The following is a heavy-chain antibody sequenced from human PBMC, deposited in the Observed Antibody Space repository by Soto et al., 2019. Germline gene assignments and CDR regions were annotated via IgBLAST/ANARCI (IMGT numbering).Heavy chain of an antibody. Sequence: QITLKESGPTLAKPPQTLTLTCTFSGFSLSTSGVGVGWVRQPPGKALEWLALLYWDDDKRYGPSLKSRLTITKDTTINQVVLTMTNMDPGDTATYYWSHSSGTIYDWFYPWGQGTLLTVAS. CDR1: GFSLSTSGVG. CDR3: SHSSGTIYDWFYP. D-gene: IGHD1-1*01. V-gene: IGHV2-5*05. CDR2: LYWDDDK. J-gene: IGHJ5*02.